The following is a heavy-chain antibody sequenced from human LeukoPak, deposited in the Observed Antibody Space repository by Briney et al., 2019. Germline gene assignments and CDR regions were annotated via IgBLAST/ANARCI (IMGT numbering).Heavy chain of an antibody. Sequence: SETLSLTCTVSGGSMSSSSYYWGWIRQPPGKGLEGIGSVFYSGSTYYNPSPKSRVTISVDTSKNQFSLKLSSVTAADTAVYYCARHTPFWSGYSYYFDYWGQGTLVTVSS. CDR2: VFYSGST. CDR3: ARHTPFWSGYSYYFDY. CDR1: GGSMSSSSYY. J-gene: IGHJ4*02. V-gene: IGHV4-39*01. D-gene: IGHD3-3*01.